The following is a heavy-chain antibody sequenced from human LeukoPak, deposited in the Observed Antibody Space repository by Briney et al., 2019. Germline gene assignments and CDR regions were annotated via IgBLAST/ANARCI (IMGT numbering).Heavy chain of an antibody. CDR2: TFYRGSS. CDR3: ARRILVGGVHYDAFDI. Sequence: AETLSLTCSVSGGSISGFYWSWIREPPGKGLEWIGYTFYRGSSNYKPSLKTRVTMSVDTSKNLFSLKLGSVTAADTAVYYCARRILVGGVHYDAFDIWGQGTTDCVSS. CDR1: GGSISGFY. V-gene: IGHV4-59*08. D-gene: IGHD1-26*01. J-gene: IGHJ3*02.